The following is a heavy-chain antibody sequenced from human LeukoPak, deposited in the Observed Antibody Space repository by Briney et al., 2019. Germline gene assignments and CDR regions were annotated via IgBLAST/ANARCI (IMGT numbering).Heavy chain of an antibody. Sequence: GSLRLSCAASGFPFDDYGMNWVRQVPGKGLEWVSGINWNGGSTGYADSVKGRFTISRDNAKNSLYLQMNSLRAEDTALYYCARSRDYGVAYYFDYWGQGTLVTVSS. CDR1: GFPFDDYG. CDR3: ARSRDYGVAYYFDY. V-gene: IGHV3-20*04. CDR2: INWNGGST. D-gene: IGHD4-17*01. J-gene: IGHJ4*02.